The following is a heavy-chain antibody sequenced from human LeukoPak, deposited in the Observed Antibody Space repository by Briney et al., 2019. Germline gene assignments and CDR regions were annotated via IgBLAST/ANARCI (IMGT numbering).Heavy chain of an antibody. CDR1: GGSISSYY. D-gene: IGHD5/OR15-5a*01. CDR2: IYYSGST. J-gene: IGHJ2*01. CDR3: AREPGLRYFDL. Sequence: SETLSLTCTVSGGSISSYYWSWIRQPPGKGLEWIGYIYYSGSTNYNPSLKSRVTISVDTSKNQFSLKLSSVTAADTAVYYCAREPGLRYFDLWGRGTLVTVSS. V-gene: IGHV4-59*01.